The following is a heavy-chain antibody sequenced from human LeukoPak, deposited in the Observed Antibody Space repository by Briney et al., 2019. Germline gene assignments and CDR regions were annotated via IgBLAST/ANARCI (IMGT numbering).Heavy chain of an antibody. CDR3: ARDGRREAPGWFDP. Sequence: SETLSLTCTVSGGSISSYYWSWIRQPAGKGLEWIGRIYTSGSTNYSPSLKSRVTMSVDTSKNQFSLKLSSVTAADTAVYYCARDGRREAPGWFDPWGQGTLVTVSS. CDR2: IYTSGST. D-gene: IGHD1-26*01. V-gene: IGHV4-4*07. J-gene: IGHJ5*02. CDR1: GGSISSYY.